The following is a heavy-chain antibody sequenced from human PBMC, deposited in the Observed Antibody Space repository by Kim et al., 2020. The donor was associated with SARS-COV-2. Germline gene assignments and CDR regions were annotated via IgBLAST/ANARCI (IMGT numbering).Heavy chain of an antibody. CDR2: IYYSWST. Sequence: SETLSLTCTVSGGSISSGGYYWSWIRQHPGKGLEWIGYIYYSWSTYYNPSLKSRVTISVDTSKNQFSLKLSSVTAADTAVYYCARDRGVVTGSGFDYWGQGTLVTVSS. V-gene: IGHV4-31*03. CDR1: GGSISSGGYY. CDR3: ARDRGVVTGSGFDY. D-gene: IGHD2-15*01. J-gene: IGHJ4*02.